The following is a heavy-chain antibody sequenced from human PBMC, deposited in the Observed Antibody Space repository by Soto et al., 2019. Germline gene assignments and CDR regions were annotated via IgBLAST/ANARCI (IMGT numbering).Heavy chain of an antibody. Sequence: QITLKESGPTLVEPTEALALTCSFSGFSLTSSPKGVAWFRQPLGMAVEWLVVIYWDDHKRYNPSLKNRITNTKDTSKNEVALTMPDMEPKDTATYFCAHRLGGSGGNEGYFDFWGQGILVTVS. V-gene: IGHV2-5*02. CDR3: AHRLGGSGGNEGYFDF. CDR1: GFSLTSSPKG. CDR2: IYWDDHK. J-gene: IGHJ4*02. D-gene: IGHD3-16*01.